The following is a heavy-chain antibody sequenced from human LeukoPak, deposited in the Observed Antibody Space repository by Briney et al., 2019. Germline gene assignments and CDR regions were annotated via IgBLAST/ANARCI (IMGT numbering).Heavy chain of an antibody. CDR2: ISSSASTI. CDR3: AELGITLIGGV. V-gene: IGHV3-48*03. D-gene: IGHD3-10*02. J-gene: IGHJ6*04. Sequence: TGGSLRLSCAASGFTFSSYQMNYVRQAPGRGREGVSYISSSASTISYAASVKGRFPISRDNAKNSLYLQMNRLRAEDTAVYYCAELGITLIGGVWGTGTTVTISS. CDR1: GFTFSSYQ.